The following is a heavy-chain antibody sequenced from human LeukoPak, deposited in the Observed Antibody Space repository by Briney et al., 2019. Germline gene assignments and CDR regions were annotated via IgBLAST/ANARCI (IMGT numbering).Heavy chain of an antibody. D-gene: IGHD3-10*01. V-gene: IGHV1-18*01. J-gene: IGHJ6*03. CDR2: INPYSGNA. CDR3: ARDRGGKPYYSPHHYMDV. CDR1: GYIFSAYG. Sequence: ASVTVSCKASGYIFSAYGVSWVRQAPGQGLEWMAWINPYSGNADYSQTTETIQGRVTVTADTSTRTVYMELRGLRSDDTAVYYCARDRGGKPYYSPHHYMDVWGKGTTVSVSS.